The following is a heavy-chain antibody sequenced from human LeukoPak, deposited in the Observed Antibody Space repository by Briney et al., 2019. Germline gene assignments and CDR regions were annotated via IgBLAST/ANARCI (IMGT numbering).Heavy chain of an antibody. V-gene: IGHV1-46*01. CDR1: GYTFTSYY. CDR2: INPSGGST. Sequence: ASVKVSCKASGYTFTSYYMHWVRQAPGQGLEWMGIINPSGGSTSYAQKFQGRVTMTRDMSTSTVYMELSSLRSEDTAVYYCARAVLLWFGASLDAFDIWGQGTMVTVSS. J-gene: IGHJ3*02. CDR3: ARAVLLWFGASLDAFDI. D-gene: IGHD3-10*01.